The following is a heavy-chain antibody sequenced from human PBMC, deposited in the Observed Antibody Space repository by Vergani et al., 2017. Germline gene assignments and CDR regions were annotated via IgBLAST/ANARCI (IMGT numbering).Heavy chain of an antibody. V-gene: IGHV1-58*01. CDR2: IVVGSGNT. J-gene: IGHJ4*02. CDR1: GFTFTSSA. CDR3: AKKRGYSYGYQLDY. D-gene: IGHD5-18*01. Sequence: QMQLVQSGPEVKKPGTSVKVSCKASGFTFTSSAVQWVRQARGQRLEWIGWIVVGSGNTNYAQKFQERVTITRDLSTSTAYMELSSLRSEDTAVYYCAKKRGYSYGYQLDYWGQGTLVTVSS.